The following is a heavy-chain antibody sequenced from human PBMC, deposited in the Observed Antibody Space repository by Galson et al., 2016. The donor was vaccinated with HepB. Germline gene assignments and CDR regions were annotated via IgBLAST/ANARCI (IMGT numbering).Heavy chain of an antibody. V-gene: IGHV1-69*13. D-gene: IGHD5-12*01. J-gene: IGHJ3*01. CDR1: GGTFDSYG. CDR2: IIPRLGTP. Sequence: SVKVSCKASGGTFDSYGFHWVRQAPGQGLEWMGGIIPRLGTPHYAQKFQGKITITADESTSTAFMELSSLRSEDTALYFCASAYDIQGSHSFDLWGQGTMVTVSS. CDR3: ASAYDIQGSHSFDL.